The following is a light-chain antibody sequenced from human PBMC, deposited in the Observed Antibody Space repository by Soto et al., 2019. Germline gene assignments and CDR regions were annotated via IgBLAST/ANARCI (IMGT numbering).Light chain of an antibody. CDR2: EVS. Sequence: QSVLTQPASVSGSPGQSITISCTGTSRDVGNYNYVSWYQQDPGKAPKLIIYEVSNRPAGVSSRFSGSKSDNTASLTISGLKAEDEADYYCSSYTSASTLYVFGTGTKVT. CDR3: SSYTSASTLYV. CDR1: SRDVGNYNY. J-gene: IGLJ1*01. V-gene: IGLV2-14*01.